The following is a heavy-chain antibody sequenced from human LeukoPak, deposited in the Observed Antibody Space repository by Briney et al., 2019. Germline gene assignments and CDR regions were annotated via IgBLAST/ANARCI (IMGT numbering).Heavy chain of an antibody. CDR2: IYYSGST. CDR1: GGSISDYF. D-gene: IGHD2-2*02. J-gene: IGHJ3*02. CDR3: ARDYGRYCSSTSCYTERAFDI. V-gene: IGHV4-59*01. Sequence: SETLSLTCTVSGGSISDYFWSWIRQPPGKGLEWIGYIYYSGSTNYNPSLKSRVTISVDTSKNQFSLKLSSVTAADTAVYYCARDYGRYCSSTSCYTERAFDIWGQGTMVTVSS.